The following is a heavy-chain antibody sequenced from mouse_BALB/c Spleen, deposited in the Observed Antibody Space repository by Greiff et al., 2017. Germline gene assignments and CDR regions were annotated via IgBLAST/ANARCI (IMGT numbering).Heavy chain of an antibody. D-gene: IGHD2-4*01. V-gene: IGHV1-7*01. Sequence: VQLQQSGAELAKPGASVKMSCKASGYTFTSYWMHWVKQRPGQGLEWIGYINPSTGYTEYNQKFKDKATLTADKSSSTAYMQLSSLTSEDSAVYYCAIYYDYPYYFDYWGQGTTLTVSS. J-gene: IGHJ2*01. CDR2: INPSTGYT. CDR3: AIYYDYPYYFDY. CDR1: GYTFTSYW.